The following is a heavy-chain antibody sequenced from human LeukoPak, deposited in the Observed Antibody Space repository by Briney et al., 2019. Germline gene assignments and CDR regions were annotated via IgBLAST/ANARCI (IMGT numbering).Heavy chain of an antibody. V-gene: IGHV4-61*02. CDR1: GGSISSGSYY. J-gene: IGHJ4*02. Sequence: SETLSLTCTVSGGSISSGSYYWSWIRQPAGKGLEWIGRIYTSGSTNYNPSLKSRVTISVDTSKNQFSLKLSSVTAADTAVYYCARTYYDFWSGYLPADYWGQGTLVTVSS. CDR2: IYTSGST. CDR3: ARTYYDFWSGYLPADY. D-gene: IGHD3-3*01.